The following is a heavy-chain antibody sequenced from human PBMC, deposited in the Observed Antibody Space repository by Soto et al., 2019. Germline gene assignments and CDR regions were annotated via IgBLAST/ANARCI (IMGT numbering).Heavy chain of an antibody. CDR1: GGSISSTNW. Sequence: PSETLSLTCVVSGGSISSTNWWTWVRQPPGKGLEWIGRIYHNGSPTYNPSLQSRPTLFVDTSNNQFSLKLSSVTAADTAVYYCVRHAQWIIRAYWGQGSLVTAPQ. D-gene: IGHD5-12*01. J-gene: IGHJ4*02. CDR3: VRHAQWIIRAY. CDR2: IYHNGSP. V-gene: IGHV4-4*02.